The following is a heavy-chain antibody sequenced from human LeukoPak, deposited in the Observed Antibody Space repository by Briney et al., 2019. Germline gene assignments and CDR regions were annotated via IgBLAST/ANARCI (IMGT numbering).Heavy chain of an antibody. D-gene: IGHD1-1*01. CDR1: GLTFSNYA. CDR2: IRSKAYGETA. J-gene: IGHJ4*02. Sequence: GGSLRLSCAASGLTFSNYAMSWIRQAPGKGLEWVGFIRSKAYGETADYAASVKGRFTISRDDSKAIAYLQVNSLKTEDTAVYHCTRDRGAYNLYDYWGQGTLVTVSS. CDR3: TRDRGAYNLYDY. V-gene: IGHV3-49*03.